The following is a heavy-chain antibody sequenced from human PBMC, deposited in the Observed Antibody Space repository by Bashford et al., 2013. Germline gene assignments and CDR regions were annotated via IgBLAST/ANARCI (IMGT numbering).Heavy chain of an antibody. CDR3: ARQVGPSTSGSGGFDP. J-gene: IGHJ5*02. CDR2: IFYRGRT. Sequence: SETLSLTCTVSGVSISNSYWSWIRQPPGKGLEWIGHIFYRGRTEYNPSLQSRVTISVDTSKNQFSLKLSSVTAADTAVYYCARQVGPSTSGSGGFDPVGPGNPGHRLL. D-gene: IGHD1-1*01. CDR1: GVSISNSY. V-gene: IGHV4-59*08.